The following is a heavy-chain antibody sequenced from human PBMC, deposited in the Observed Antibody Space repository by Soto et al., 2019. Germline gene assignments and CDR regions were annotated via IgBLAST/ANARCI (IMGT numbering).Heavy chain of an antibody. J-gene: IGHJ4*02. CDR2: IIPFFGIA. Sequence: QVQLVQSGAEVKKPGSSVKVSCKASGGTFSSYTISWVRQAPGQGLEWMGRIIPFFGIANYTQKFQGRVTISADKSTSTAYMEVSSLRSEDTAVYYCASPTNQNSLNYFDYWGQGTLVTVSS. V-gene: IGHV1-69*02. D-gene: IGHD1-1*01. CDR1: GGTFSSYT. CDR3: ASPTNQNSLNYFDY.